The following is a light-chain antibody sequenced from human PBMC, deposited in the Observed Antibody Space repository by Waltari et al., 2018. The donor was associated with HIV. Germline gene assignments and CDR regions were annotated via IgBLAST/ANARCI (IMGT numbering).Light chain of an antibody. V-gene: IGLV2-14*01. J-gene: IGLJ2*01. Sequence: QSSLPQPASVSGSPVQSIPISCTGTSSDVGGYTYVPWYQHHPGKAPKLMIYEVSNRPSGVSNRFSGSKSGNTASLTISGLQAEDEADYYCSSYTSSSTVVFGGGTKLTVL. CDR2: EVS. CDR1: SSDVGGYTY. CDR3: SSYTSSSTVV.